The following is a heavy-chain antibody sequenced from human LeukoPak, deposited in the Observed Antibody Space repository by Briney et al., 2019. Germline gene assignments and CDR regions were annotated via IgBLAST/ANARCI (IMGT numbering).Heavy chain of an antibody. CDR3: ARGVDTAVIPYYYYYMDV. J-gene: IGHJ6*03. CDR1: GYTFTDYY. D-gene: IGHD5-18*01. Sequence: ASVKVSCKASGYTFTDYYMHWVRQAPGQGLEGMGWINPKSRATNYEQNFQGRVTLTRDTSISTAYMELSSLRSDDTAVYYCARGVDTAVIPYYYYYMDVWGIGTTVTVSS. CDR2: INPKSRAT. V-gene: IGHV1-2*02.